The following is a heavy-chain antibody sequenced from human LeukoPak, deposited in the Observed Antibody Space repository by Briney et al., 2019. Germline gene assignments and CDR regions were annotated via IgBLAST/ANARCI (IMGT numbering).Heavy chain of an antibody. Sequence: PGGSLRLSCAASGFTFSSYAMNWVRQAPGKGLEWVSTISGSGGSTYYADSVKGRFTISRDNSKNTLCLQMNSLRAEDTAIYYCAKVVYDFWSGYDYWGQGTLVTVSS. CDR3: AKVVYDFWSGYDY. CDR1: GFTFSSYA. V-gene: IGHV3-23*01. J-gene: IGHJ4*02. CDR2: ISGSGGST. D-gene: IGHD3-3*01.